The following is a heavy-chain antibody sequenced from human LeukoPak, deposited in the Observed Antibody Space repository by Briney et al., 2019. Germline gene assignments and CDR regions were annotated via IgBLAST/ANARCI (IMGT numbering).Heavy chain of an antibody. CDR2: IYYSGST. CDR1: GGSISCSSYY. V-gene: IGHV4-39*01. Sequence: SETLSLTCTVSGGSISCSSYYWGWIRQPPGKGLEWIGSIYYSGSTYYNPSLKSRVTISVDTSKNQFSLKLSSVTAADTAVYYCVGRAASGGYYYGSGSYYSGSFDYWGQGTLVTVSS. J-gene: IGHJ4*02. CDR3: VGRAASGGYYYGSGSYYSGSFDY. D-gene: IGHD3-10*01.